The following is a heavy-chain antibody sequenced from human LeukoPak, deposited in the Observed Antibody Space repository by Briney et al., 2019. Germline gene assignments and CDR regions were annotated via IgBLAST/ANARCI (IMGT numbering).Heavy chain of an antibody. CDR2: ISDSGRST. CDR3: AKRGVVIRVILVGFHKEAYYFDS. Sequence: GGSLRLSCAVSGITLSNYGMSWVRQAPGKGLEWVAGISDSGRSTNYADSVKGGCTISRDNPKNTLYLQMNSLRAEDTAVYFCAKRGVVIRVILVGFHKEAYYFDSWGQGALVTVSS. D-gene: IGHD2-15*01. J-gene: IGHJ4*02. CDR1: GITLSNYG. V-gene: IGHV3-23*01.